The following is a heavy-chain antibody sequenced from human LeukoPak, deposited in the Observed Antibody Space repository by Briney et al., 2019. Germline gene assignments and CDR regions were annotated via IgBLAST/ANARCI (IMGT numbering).Heavy chain of an antibody. CDR1: GYTFTSYD. Sequence: ASVKVSCKASGYTFTSYDINWVRQATGQGLEWMGWMNPNSGNTGYPQRFQGRVTITRNTSISTAYMELSSLRSEDTAVYYRARFSGSYYGSGAFDIWGQGTIITVSS. D-gene: IGHD1-26*01. CDR2: MNPNSGNT. V-gene: IGHV1-8*03. J-gene: IGHJ3*02. CDR3: ARFSGSYYGSGAFDI.